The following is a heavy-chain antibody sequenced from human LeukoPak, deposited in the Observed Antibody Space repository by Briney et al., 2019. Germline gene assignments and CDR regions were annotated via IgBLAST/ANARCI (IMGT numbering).Heavy chain of an antibody. CDR3: AKGSAAARPYFFDF. V-gene: IGHV3-23*01. CDR2: ITDSGGDT. Sequence: TGGSLRLSCAASGFTFGRYAMSWVRQAPGKGLDWTSAITDSGGDTYYADSVKGRFTLSRDNSKNTLDLQMSSLRAEDTAVYYCAKGSAAARPYFFDFWGQGTLVTVSS. J-gene: IGHJ4*02. CDR1: GFTFGRYA. D-gene: IGHD6-6*01.